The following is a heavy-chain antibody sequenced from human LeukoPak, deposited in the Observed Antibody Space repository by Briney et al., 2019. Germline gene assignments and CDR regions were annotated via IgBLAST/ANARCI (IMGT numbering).Heavy chain of an antibody. Sequence: GGSLRLSCAASGFTFSSYWMHWVRQAPGKGLVWVSRINSDGSSTSYADSVKGRFTISRDNAKNTLYLQMNSLRAEDTAVYYCARDGVTTDDSPTFDYWGQGTLVTVSS. CDR3: ARDGVTTDDSPTFDY. D-gene: IGHD4-17*01. CDR2: INSDGSST. J-gene: IGHJ4*02. V-gene: IGHV3-74*01. CDR1: GFTFSSYW.